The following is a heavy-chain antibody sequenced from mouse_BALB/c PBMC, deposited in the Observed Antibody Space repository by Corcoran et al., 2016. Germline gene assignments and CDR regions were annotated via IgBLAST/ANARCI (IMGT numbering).Heavy chain of an antibody. J-gene: IGHJ1*01. CDR1: GFNIKDTY. CDR2: IDPANGNT. V-gene: IGHV14-3*02. CDR3: ARWDWYFDV. Sequence: EVQLQQSGAELVKPGASVKLSCTASGFNIKDTYMHWVEQRPEQGLEWIGRIDPANGNTKYDPKFQGKATITADTTSNTAYLQLSSLTSEDTAVYYCARWDWYFDVGGAGTAVTPSS.